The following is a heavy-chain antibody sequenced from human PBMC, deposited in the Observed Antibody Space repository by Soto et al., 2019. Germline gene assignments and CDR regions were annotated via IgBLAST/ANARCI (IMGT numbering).Heavy chain of an antibody. D-gene: IGHD3-3*02. CDR2: IYYSGST. CDR1: GGSISSSSYY. V-gene: IGHV4-39*01. Sequence: SETLSLTCTVSGGSISSSSYYWGWIRQPPGKGLEWIGSIYYSGSTYYNPSLKSRVTISVDTSKNQFSLKLSSVTAADTAVYYCARHHRGIAVLGTIDYWGQGTLVTVSS. CDR3: ARHHRGIAVLGTIDY. J-gene: IGHJ4*02.